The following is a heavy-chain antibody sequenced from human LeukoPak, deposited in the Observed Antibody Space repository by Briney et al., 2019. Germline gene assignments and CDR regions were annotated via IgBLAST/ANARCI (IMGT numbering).Heavy chain of an antibody. J-gene: IGHJ6*04. V-gene: IGHV3-7*01. Sequence: PGGSLRLSCAASGFTFSFPWMSWVRQAPGKGLEWVANIKQDGSEKYYVDSVKGRFTISRDNAKNPLYLQMNSLRAEDTAVYYCARELGRYFMDVWGKGTTVTVSS. CDR2: IKQDGSEK. D-gene: IGHD1-26*01. CDR1: GFTFSFPW. CDR3: ARELGRYFMDV.